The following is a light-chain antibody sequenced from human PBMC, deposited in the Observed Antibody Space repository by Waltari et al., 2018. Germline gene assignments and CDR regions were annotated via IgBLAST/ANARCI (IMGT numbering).Light chain of an antibody. CDR3: QQYDSLLPFT. V-gene: IGKV1-33*01. J-gene: IGKJ3*01. CDR1: QDISNY. Sequence: DIQMTQSPSSLSASVGDRVTITCQASQDISNYLNWYQQKPGKAPKLLIYDASNLETGVPSRFSGSGSGTDFTFTISSLQPEDIATYYCQQYDSLLPFTFGPGTKVDIK. CDR2: DAS.